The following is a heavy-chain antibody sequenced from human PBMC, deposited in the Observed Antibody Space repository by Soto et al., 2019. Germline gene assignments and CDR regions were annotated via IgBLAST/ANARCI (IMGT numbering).Heavy chain of an antibody. CDR1: GDSISSYF. Sequence: SETLSLTCTVSGDSISSYFWTWIRQPPGTALEWIGYMFHSGRTNYNPSLTSRVTMSADTSNNQFSLTLTSVTAADTVVYSCAKAVKYYDSTGYDTFAVWGQGIMVSVSS. D-gene: IGHD3-22*01. CDR2: MFHSGRT. J-gene: IGHJ3*01. V-gene: IGHV4-59*01. CDR3: AKAVKYYDSTGYDTFAV.